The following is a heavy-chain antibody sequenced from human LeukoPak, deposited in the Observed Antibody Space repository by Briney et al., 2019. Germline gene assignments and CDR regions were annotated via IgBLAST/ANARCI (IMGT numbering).Heavy chain of an antibody. J-gene: IGHJ3*02. CDR2: IYYSGTT. CDR1: GGSISSYY. D-gene: IGHD6-13*01. Sequence: PSETLSLTCTVSGGSISSYYWSWIRQPPGKGLEWIGYIYYSGTTNYNPSLKSRVTISVDTSKNQFSLKLSSVTAADTAVYYCARVPDPIYSSSWYRRAAFDIWGQGTMVTVSS. CDR3: ARVPDPIYSSSWYRRAAFDI. V-gene: IGHV4-59*12.